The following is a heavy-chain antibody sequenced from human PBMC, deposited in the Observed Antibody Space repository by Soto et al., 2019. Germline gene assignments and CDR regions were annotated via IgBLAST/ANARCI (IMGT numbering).Heavy chain of an antibody. CDR3: AREYGDHHFDY. V-gene: IGHV4-59*01. Sequence: SETLSLTCTVSGGSISSYYWSWIRQPPGKGLEWIGYIYYSGSTNYNPSLKSRVTISVDTSKNQFSLKLSSVTAADTAVYYCAREYGDHHFDYWGQGNLVTVSS. CDR2: IYYSGST. CDR1: GGSISSYY. D-gene: IGHD4-17*01. J-gene: IGHJ4*02.